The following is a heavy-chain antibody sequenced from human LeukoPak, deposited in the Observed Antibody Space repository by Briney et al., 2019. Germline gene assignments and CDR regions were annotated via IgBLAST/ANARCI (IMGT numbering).Heavy chain of an antibody. V-gene: IGHV1-46*01. J-gene: IGHJ3*02. CDR1: GYTFTSYY. D-gene: IGHD6-25*01. CDR3: ASHRFRSGDAFDI. CDR2: INPSGGST. Sequence: GASVKVSCKASGYTFTSYYMHWVRQTPGQGLEWMGIINPSGGSTSYAQKVQGRVTMTRDKSTSTVYIDVSTLRSEDTAVYYCASHRFRSGDAFDIWGQGKMVTVSS.